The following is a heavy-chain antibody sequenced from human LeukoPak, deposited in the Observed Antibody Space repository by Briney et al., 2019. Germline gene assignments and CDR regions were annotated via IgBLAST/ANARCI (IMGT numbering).Heavy chain of an antibody. Sequence: PSETLSLTCTVSGYSITRGYYWGWIRPPPGKGLEWIGSIYYSGSTYYNPSLKSRVTISVDTSKNQFSLKLSSVTAADTAVYYCARHRGYYDSPNWFDPWGQGTLVTVSS. D-gene: IGHD3-22*01. CDR1: GYSITRGYY. CDR3: ARHRGYYDSPNWFDP. J-gene: IGHJ5*02. CDR2: IYYSGST. V-gene: IGHV4-38-2*02.